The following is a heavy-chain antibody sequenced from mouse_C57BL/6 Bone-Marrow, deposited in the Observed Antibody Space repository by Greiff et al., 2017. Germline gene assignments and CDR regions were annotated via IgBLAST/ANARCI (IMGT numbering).Heavy chain of an antibody. CDR2: IDPNSGGT. CDR3: AGARSVRRGGSMGY. CDR1: GYTFTSYW. V-gene: IGHV1-72*01. D-gene: IGHD2-14*01. Sequence: QVQLQQPGAELVKPGASVKLSCKASGYTFTSYWMHWVKQRPGRGLEWIGRIDPNSGGTKYNEKFKSKATLTVDKASSTAYMQLSSLTSEDSAVYYYAGARSVRRGGSMGYWGQGTSVTVSS. J-gene: IGHJ4*01.